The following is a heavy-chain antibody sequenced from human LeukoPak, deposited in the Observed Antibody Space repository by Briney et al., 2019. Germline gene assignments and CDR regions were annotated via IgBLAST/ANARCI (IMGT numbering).Heavy chain of an antibody. Sequence: EGSLRLSCAASGFTFDDYGMSWVRQAPGKGLEWVSGINWNGGSTGYADSVKGRFTISRDNAKNSLYLQMNSLRAEDTALYYCARVVGNYYYMDVWGKGTTVTVSS. CDR1: GFTFDDYG. D-gene: IGHD4-11*01. V-gene: IGHV3-20*04. CDR2: INWNGGST. CDR3: ARVVGNYYYMDV. J-gene: IGHJ6*03.